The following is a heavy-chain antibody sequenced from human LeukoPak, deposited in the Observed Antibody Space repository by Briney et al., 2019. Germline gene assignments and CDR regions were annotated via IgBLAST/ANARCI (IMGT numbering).Heavy chain of an antibody. V-gene: IGHV1-2*02. Sequence: ASVKVSCEASGYTFTGYYMHWVRQAPGQGLEWMGWINPNSGGTNYAQKFQGRVTMTRDTSISTAYMELSRLRSDDTAVYYCARDRSYDSSGYFAFDIWGQGTMVTVSS. D-gene: IGHD3-22*01. CDR1: GYTFTGYY. CDR2: INPNSGGT. CDR3: ARDRSYDSSGYFAFDI. J-gene: IGHJ3*02.